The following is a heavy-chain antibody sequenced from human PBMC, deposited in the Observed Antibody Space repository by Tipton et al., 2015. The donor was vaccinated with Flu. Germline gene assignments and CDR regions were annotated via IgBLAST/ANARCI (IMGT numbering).Heavy chain of an antibody. J-gene: IGHJ5*02. V-gene: IGHV4-39*01. CDR1: GGSITSSNYY. D-gene: IGHD4-17*01. Sequence: GLVKPSETLSLTCTVSGGSITSSNYYWAWIRQPPGKGLEWIGNIYSSGSTYYNLSLKSRVTISADTSQNQFSLKLTSVSAADTAVYYCARDYGDFNWFDPWGQGTLVTVSS. CDR3: ARDYGDFNWFDP. CDR2: IYSSGST.